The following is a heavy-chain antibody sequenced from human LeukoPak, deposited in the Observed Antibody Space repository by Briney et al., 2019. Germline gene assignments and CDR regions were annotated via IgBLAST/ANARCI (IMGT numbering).Heavy chain of an antibody. V-gene: IGHV1-2*02. Sequence: ASVKVSCKASGYTFTSYYMHWVRQAPGQGLEWMGWINPNSGGTNYAQKFQGRVTMTRDTSISTAYMELSRLRSDDTAVYYCARDFGVTTTPYFDYWGQGTLVTVSS. CDR3: ARDFGVTTTPYFDY. D-gene: IGHD4-17*01. J-gene: IGHJ4*02. CDR1: GYTFTSYY. CDR2: INPNSGGT.